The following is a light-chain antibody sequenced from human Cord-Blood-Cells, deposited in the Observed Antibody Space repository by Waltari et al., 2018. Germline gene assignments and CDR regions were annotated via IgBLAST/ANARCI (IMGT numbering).Light chain of an antibody. CDR2: DAS. V-gene: IGKV1-33*01. CDR1: QHISNY. Sequence: DIQMTQSQSSLSAYVGDRATIPCPASQHISNYLNWYQQKPGRAPKPLIYDASNLETGFLIRVSGSGSGTDLTFTISNLQPEDIAKYYCQQYDNLPITFGQGTRLEIK. J-gene: IGKJ5*01. CDR3: QQYDNLPIT.